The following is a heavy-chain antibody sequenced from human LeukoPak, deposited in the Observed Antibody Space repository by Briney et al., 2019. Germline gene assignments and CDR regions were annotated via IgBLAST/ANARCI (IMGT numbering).Heavy chain of an antibody. D-gene: IGHD2-15*01. CDR1: GGSISTYY. CDR3: ASATNYCSGGSCYHYKTNNGAFDI. CDR2: IYYTGTT. J-gene: IGHJ3*02. V-gene: IGHV4-59*01. Sequence: SETLSLTCTVSGGSISTYYWSWIRQPPGKGLEWIGYIYYTGTTNYNPSLQGRVTISVDTSKNQFSLRLTSVTAADTALYYCASATNYCSGGSCYHYKTNNGAFDIWGQGTMVTVSS.